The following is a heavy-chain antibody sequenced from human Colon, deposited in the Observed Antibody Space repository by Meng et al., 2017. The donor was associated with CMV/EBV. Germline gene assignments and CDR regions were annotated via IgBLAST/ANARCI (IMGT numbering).Heavy chain of an antibody. CDR1: GFTFRSYS. J-gene: IGHJ4*02. V-gene: IGHV3-21*01. Sequence: GGSLRLSCEASGFTFRSYSINWVRQAPGKGLEWVSSISSSSSYIYYADSVKGRFTISRDNAKNSLYLQMNSLRAEDTAVYYCARDSCSSTSCYYYWGQGTLVTVSS. CDR2: ISSSSSYI. D-gene: IGHD2-2*01. CDR3: ARDSCSSTSCYYY.